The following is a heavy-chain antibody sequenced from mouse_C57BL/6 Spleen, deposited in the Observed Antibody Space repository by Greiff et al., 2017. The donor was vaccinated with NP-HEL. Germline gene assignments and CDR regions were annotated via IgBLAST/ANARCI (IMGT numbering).Heavy chain of an antibody. CDR1: GYTFTDYE. J-gene: IGHJ3*01. D-gene: IGHD1-1*01. CDR3: TREELPTWFAY. V-gene: IGHV1-15*01. Sequence: VQLQQSGAELVRPGASVTLSCKASGYTFTDYEMHWVKQTPVHGLEWIGAIDPETGGTAYNQKFKGKAILTADKSSSTAYMELRSLTSEDSAVYYCTREELPTWFAYWGQGTLVTVSA. CDR2: IDPETGGT.